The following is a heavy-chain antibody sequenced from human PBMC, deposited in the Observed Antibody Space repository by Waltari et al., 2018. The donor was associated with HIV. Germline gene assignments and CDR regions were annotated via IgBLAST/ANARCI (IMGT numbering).Heavy chain of an antibody. Sequence: EVELVGSGGGLVHPGGSLRLSCVGSAVTFTTPGLNWVRQAPGKGLEWVSFVAGTPGHAYYADSVKGRFTISRDNAQNSAFLQMNSLRVEDTAIYYCVKSVDYFHFDVWDQGTLVTVSS. V-gene: IGHV3-48*04. J-gene: IGHJ4*02. CDR1: AVTFTTPG. CDR2: VAGTPGHA. CDR3: VKSVDYFHFDV. D-gene: IGHD4-17*01.